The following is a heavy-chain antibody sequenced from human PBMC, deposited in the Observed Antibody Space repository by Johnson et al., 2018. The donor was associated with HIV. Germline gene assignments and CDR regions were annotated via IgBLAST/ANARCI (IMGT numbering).Heavy chain of an antibody. CDR1: KFIFSSYT. D-gene: IGHD3-10*01. Sequence: QVQLVESGGGVVQPGTSLRLSCVGSKFIFSSYTMHWVRQAPGKGLEWVSLVSYDGSNKYYADSMKGRFTISRDNSKNTLYLQMNSLIPEDTAVYYCCYGSGTYDGPAFDIWGQGTVVIVSS. J-gene: IGHJ3*02. V-gene: IGHV3-30*04. CDR2: VSYDGSNK. CDR3: CYGSGTYDGPAFDI.